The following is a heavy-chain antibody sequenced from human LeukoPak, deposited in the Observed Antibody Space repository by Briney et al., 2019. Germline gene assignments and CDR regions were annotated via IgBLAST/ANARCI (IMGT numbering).Heavy chain of an antibody. CDR3: EQETAYDILTDFDY. CDR2: ISAYNGNT. CDR1: GYTFTSYG. D-gene: IGHD3-9*01. V-gene: IGHV1-18*01. J-gene: IGHJ4*02. Sequence: ASVKVSCKASGYTFTSYGISWVRQSPGQGLEWMGWISAYNGNTNYAQKLQGRVTMTTDTPTSTAYMELRSLRSNDTAVFFCEQETAYDILTDFDYWGQGTLVTVSS.